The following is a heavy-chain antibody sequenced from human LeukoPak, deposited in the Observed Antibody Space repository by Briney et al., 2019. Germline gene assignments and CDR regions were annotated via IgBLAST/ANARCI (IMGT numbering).Heavy chain of an antibody. CDR2: FDPEDGET. CDR3: ATGGRWLNLPTVVFGFVDY. Sequence: ASVKVSCKVSGYTLTELSMHWVRQAPGKGLEWMGGFDPEDGETIYAQKFQGRVTMTEDTSTDTAYMELSSLRSEDTAVYYCATGGRWLNLPTVVFGFVDYWGQGTLVTVSS. D-gene: IGHD3-3*01. CDR1: GYTLTELS. J-gene: IGHJ4*02. V-gene: IGHV1-24*01.